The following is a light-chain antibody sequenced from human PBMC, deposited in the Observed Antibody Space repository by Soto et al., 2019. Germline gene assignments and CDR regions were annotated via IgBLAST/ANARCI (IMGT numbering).Light chain of an antibody. CDR1: QSVSNNY. J-gene: IGKJ4*01. Sequence: EIVLMQSPGTLSLSPGERATLSCRASQSVSNNYVAWYQQKPGQAPRLLIAGASSRATGIPERFSGRGSGPDFTLTISRLEPEDFAVYYCQQYGTSPPLTFGGGTKVEIK. V-gene: IGKV3-20*01. CDR3: QQYGTSPPLT. CDR2: GAS.